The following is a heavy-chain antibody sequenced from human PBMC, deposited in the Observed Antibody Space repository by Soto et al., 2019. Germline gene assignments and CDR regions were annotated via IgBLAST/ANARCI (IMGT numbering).Heavy chain of an antibody. J-gene: IGHJ4*02. CDR2: IKSKTDGGTT. Sequence: GGSLRLSCAASGFTFSNAWMSWVRQAPGKGLEWVGRIKSKTDGGTTDYAAPVKGRFTISRDDSKNTLYLQMNSLKTEDTAVYYCTTGFAPDIVVVPAASIDYWGQGTLVTVSS. D-gene: IGHD2-2*01. V-gene: IGHV3-15*01. CDR3: TTGFAPDIVVVPAASIDY. CDR1: GFTFSNAW.